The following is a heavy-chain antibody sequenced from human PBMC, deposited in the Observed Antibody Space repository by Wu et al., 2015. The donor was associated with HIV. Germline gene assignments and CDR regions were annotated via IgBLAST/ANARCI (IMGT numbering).Heavy chain of an antibody. CDR3: ARRGGSSWPAHYDAFDI. CDR2: ISAYNGNT. V-gene: IGHV1-18*04. D-gene: IGHD6-13*01. CDR1: GDTFTGYY. Sequence: QVQLVQSGAEVKKPGASVKVSCKVSGDTFTGYYIHWVRQAPGQGLEWMGWISAYNGNTNYAQKLQGRVTMTTDTSTSTAYMELRSLRSDDTAVYYCARRGGSSWPAHYDAFDIWGQGDNGHRLF. J-gene: IGHJ3*02.